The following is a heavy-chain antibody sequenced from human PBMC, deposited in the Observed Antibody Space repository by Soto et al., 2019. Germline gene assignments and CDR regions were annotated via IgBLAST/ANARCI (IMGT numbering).Heavy chain of an antibody. Sequence: EVQLLESGGGLVQPGGSLRLSCAASGFTFSNYAMSWVRQAPGKGLEWVSAISGSGTTTYSADSVRGRFTISRGNSKNTLYLQMNSLRAEDTAVYYCAKFFVGTGGSSGWPWYFDSWGQGTLVTVSS. V-gene: IGHV3-23*01. CDR2: ISGSGTTT. CDR3: AKFFVGTGGSSGWPWYFDS. J-gene: IGHJ4*02. CDR1: GFTFSNYA. D-gene: IGHD6-25*01.